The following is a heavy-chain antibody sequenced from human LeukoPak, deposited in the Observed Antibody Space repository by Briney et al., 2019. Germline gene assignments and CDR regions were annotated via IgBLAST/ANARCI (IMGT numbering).Heavy chain of an antibody. CDR1: GGSISSGGHY. V-gene: IGHV4-31*03. D-gene: IGHD3-22*01. CDR2: IYYSGST. J-gene: IGHJ5*02. Sequence: PSQTLSLTCTVSGGSISSGGHYWSWIRQHPGKGLEWIGYIYYSGSTYYNPSLKSRVTISVDTSKNQFSLKLSSVTAADTAVYYCARIVVVNNWFDPWGQGTLVTVSS. CDR3: ARIVVVNNWFDP.